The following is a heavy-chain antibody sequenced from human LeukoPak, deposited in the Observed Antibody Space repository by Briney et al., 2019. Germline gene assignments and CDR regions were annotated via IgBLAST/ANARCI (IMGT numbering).Heavy chain of an antibody. CDR3: ARGYYDYVWETLPAPGY. Sequence: GGSLRLSCAASGFTVSSNYMSWVRQAPGKGLEWVSVIYSGGSTYYADSVKGRFTISRDNSKNTLYLQMNSLRAEDTAVYYCARGYYDYVWETLPAPGYWGQGTLVTVSS. J-gene: IGHJ4*02. CDR1: GFTVSSNY. V-gene: IGHV3-66*02. D-gene: IGHD3-16*01. CDR2: IYSGGST.